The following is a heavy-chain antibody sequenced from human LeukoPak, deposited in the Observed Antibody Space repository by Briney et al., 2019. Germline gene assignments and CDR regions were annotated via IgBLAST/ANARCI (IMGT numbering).Heavy chain of an antibody. CDR3: AKDLCDFWSGYYLILGSGVDY. Sequence: GGSLRLSCAASGFTSSSYAMSWVRQAPGKGLEWVSAISGSGGSTYYADSVKGRFTISRDNSKNTLYLQMNSLRAEDTAVYYCAKDLCDFWSGYYLILGSGVDYWGQGTLVTVSS. CDR2: ISGSGGST. J-gene: IGHJ4*02. D-gene: IGHD3-3*01. CDR1: GFTSSSYA. V-gene: IGHV3-23*01.